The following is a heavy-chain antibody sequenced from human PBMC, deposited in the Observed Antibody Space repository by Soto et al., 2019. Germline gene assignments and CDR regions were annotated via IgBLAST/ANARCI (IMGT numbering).Heavy chain of an antibody. CDR1: GGTFSSYS. J-gene: IGHJ4*02. Sequence: QVQLVQSGAEVKKPGSSVKVSCKASGGTFSSYSFNWVRQAPGQGLEWMGEIIPIFGTANYAQKFQGRVTSTADESTSTAYMELSSLRSEDTAVYYCARDGGRHSGGIDYWGQGTLVTVSS. D-gene: IGHD1-26*01. CDR2: IIPIFGTA. CDR3: ARDGGRHSGGIDY. V-gene: IGHV1-69*01.